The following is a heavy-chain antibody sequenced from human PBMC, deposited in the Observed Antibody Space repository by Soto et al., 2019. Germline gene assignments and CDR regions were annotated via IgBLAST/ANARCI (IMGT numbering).Heavy chain of an antibody. CDR2: IDPSDSYT. CDR3: ARQKGLSSKGVAARSWYYYGMNV. Sequence: GESLKISCKGSGYSFTSYWISWVRQMPGKGLEWMGRIDPSDSYTNYSPSFQGHVTISADKSISTAYLQWSSLKASDTAMYYCARQKGLSSKGVAARSWYYYGMNVWGQGTTVTVSS. CDR1: GYSFTSYW. J-gene: IGHJ6*02. D-gene: IGHD6-6*01. V-gene: IGHV5-10-1*01.